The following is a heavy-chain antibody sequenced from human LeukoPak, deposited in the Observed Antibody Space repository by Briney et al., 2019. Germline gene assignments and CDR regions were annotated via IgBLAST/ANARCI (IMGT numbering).Heavy chain of an antibody. CDR1: GFTFSNYG. D-gene: IGHD3-22*01. CDR3: ARAKFDSSRYYYRGFDI. J-gene: IGHJ3*02. CDR2: ISYDGSNK. Sequence: GGSLRLSCAASGFTFSNYGMNWVRQAPGKGLEWVAVISYDGSNKYYVDSVKGRFTISRDNSKNTLYLQMNSLRAEDTAVYYCARAKFDSSRYYYRGFDIWGQGTMVTVSS. V-gene: IGHV3-30*03.